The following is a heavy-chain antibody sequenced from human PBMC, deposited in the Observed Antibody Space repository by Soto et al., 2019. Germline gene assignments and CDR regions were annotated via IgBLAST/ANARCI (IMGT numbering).Heavy chain of an antibody. CDR2: ISYDGSNK. CDR1: GFTFSSYG. Sequence: QVQLVESGGGVVQPGRSLRLSCAASGFTFSSYGMHWVRQAPGKGLEWVAVISYDGSNKYYADSVKGRFTISRDNSKNTLYLQMNSRRAEDTAVSYCAKDPNSSSSSWGQGTLVTVSS. CDR3: AKDPNSSSSS. D-gene: IGHD6-6*01. J-gene: IGHJ5*02. V-gene: IGHV3-30*18.